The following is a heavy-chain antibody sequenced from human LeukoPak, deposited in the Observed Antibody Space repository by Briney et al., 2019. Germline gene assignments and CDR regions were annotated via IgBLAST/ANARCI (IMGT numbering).Heavy chain of an antibody. D-gene: IGHD2-2*01. CDR2: ILPDGSQK. J-gene: IGHJ4*02. CDR3: GRLAHNAWYAIDF. CDR1: DFTFDFYW. Sequence: HTGGSLRLSCVASDFTFDFYWMTWVRQAPGKGLEWLVNILPDGSQKYYVDSVKGRFTISRDNPKNSLYLQINNLRAEDTAVYYCGRLAHNAWYAIDFWGQGTLVTVSS. V-gene: IGHV3-7*01.